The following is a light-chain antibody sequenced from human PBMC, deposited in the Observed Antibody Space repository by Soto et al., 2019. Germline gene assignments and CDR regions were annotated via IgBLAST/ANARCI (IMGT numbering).Light chain of an antibody. J-gene: IGKJ2*01. CDR3: NQSNNWPYT. Sequence: EIVMTQSPATLSVSPGERATLSCRASQSVSDNLAWYQQKPGQAPRLLIYGASTRATGIPARFSGSGSGTEFTLTISSLQSEDFAVYYCNQSNNWPYTFGQGTKLDIK. V-gene: IGKV3-15*01. CDR1: QSVSDN. CDR2: GAS.